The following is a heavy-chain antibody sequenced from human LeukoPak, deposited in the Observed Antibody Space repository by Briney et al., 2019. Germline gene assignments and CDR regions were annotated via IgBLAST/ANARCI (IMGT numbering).Heavy chain of an antibody. J-gene: IGHJ6*03. V-gene: IGHV3-7*01. CDR3: GRASGGYSVYYYYYMDV. D-gene: IGHD3-10*01. CDR1: GFTFSSYW. Sequence: PGGSLRLSCAASGFTFSSYWMSWVRQAPGKGLEWVANIKQDGSEKYYVDSVKGRFTISRDNAKNSLYLQMNSLRAEDTAVYYCGRASGGYSVYYYYYMDVWGKGTTVTVSS. CDR2: IKQDGSEK.